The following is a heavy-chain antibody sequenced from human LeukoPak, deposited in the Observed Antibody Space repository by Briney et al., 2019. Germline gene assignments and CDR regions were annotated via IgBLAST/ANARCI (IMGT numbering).Heavy chain of an antibody. CDR2: INHSGST. CDR1: GGSFSGYY. Sequence: PSETLSLTCAVYGGSFSGYYWSWIRQPPGKGLEWIGEINHSGSTNYNPSLKSRVTISVDTSKNQFSLKLSSVTAADTAVCYCARDSGMVSGWYRRGFFDSWGQGTLVTVSS. J-gene: IGHJ4*02. V-gene: IGHV4-34*01. D-gene: IGHD6-19*01. CDR3: ARDSGMVSGWYRRGFFDS.